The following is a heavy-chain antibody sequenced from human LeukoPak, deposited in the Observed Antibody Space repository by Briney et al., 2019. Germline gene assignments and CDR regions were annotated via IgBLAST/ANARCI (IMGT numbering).Heavy chain of an antibody. D-gene: IGHD6-19*01. J-gene: IGHJ4*02. CDR3: AKDPMPYSSGWYPYYFDY. V-gene: IGHV3-23*01. Sequence: PGGSLRLSCAASGFTFSGYAMSWVRQAPGKGLEWVSAISGSGGSTYYADSVKGRFTISRDNSKNTLYLQMNSLRAEDTAVYYCAKDPMPYSSGWYPYYFDYWGQGTLVTVSS. CDR1: GFTFSGYA. CDR2: ISGSGGST.